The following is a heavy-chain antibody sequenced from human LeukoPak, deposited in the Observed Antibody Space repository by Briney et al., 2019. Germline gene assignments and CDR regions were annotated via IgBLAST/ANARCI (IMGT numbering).Heavy chain of an antibody. CDR2: INTNTGNP. V-gene: IGHV7-4-1*02. D-gene: IGHD6-13*01. CDR1: GYTFTGYY. J-gene: IGHJ4*02. CDR3: ARAGYSSMWYNMEATMPTPY. Sequence: GASVKVSCKASGYTFTGYYMHWVRQAPGQGLEWMGSINTNTGNPTYAQGFTGRFVFSLDTSVSTAYLQISSLKADDTAMYYCARAGYSSMWYNMEATMPTPYWGQGTLVTVSS.